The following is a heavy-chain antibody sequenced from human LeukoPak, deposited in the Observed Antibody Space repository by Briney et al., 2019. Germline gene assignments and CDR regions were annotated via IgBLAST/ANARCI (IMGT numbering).Heavy chain of an antibody. Sequence: PGGSLRLSCAASGFIFSTYGMHWVRQAPGKGLEWVSAEGGSGSDTYYADSVKGRFTISRDNSKNTLHLQMNSLRAEDTAIYYCAKTSRVNSAYDSPFDYWGQGTLVTVSS. D-gene: IGHD5-12*01. CDR2: EGGSGSDT. CDR3: AKTSRVNSAYDSPFDY. V-gene: IGHV3-23*01. CDR1: GFIFSTYG. J-gene: IGHJ4*02.